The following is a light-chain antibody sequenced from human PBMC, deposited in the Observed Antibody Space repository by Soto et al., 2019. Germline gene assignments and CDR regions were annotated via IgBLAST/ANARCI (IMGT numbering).Light chain of an antibody. CDR1: QSLNRD. Sequence: VSTQSPATLSMSPGERATLSCRASQSLNRDLAWYQQKPGQSPRLLIFGASIRATGIPARFSGSGSGTDFTLTISRLEPEDFAVFFCQQYGTSEIIVGQGTRLEIK. CDR2: GAS. V-gene: IGKV3-15*01. CDR3: QQYGTSEII. J-gene: IGKJ5*01.